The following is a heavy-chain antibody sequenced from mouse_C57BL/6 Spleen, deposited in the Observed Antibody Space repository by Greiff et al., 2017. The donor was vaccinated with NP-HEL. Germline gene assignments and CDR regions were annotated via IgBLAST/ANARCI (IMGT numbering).Heavy chain of an antibody. CDR3: ADGYYYDY. CDR1: GYAFSSSW. D-gene: IGHD2-3*01. Sequence: VQLQQSGPELVKPGASVKISCKASGYAFSSSWMNWVKQRPGKGLEWIGRIYPGDGDTNYNGKFKGKATLTADKSSSTAYMQLRSLTSEDSAVYFCADGYYYDYWGQGTTLTVSS. V-gene: IGHV1-82*01. CDR2: IYPGDGDT. J-gene: IGHJ2*01.